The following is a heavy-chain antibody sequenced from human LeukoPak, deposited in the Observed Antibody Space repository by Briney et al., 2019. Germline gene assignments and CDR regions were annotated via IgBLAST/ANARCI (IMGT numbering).Heavy chain of an antibody. CDR1: GYTLTELS. CDR2: FNPEDGET. V-gene: IGHV1-24*01. Sequence: GASVKVSCKVSGYTLTELSMHWVRQAPGKGLEWMGSFNPEDGETIYAQKFQGRITMTEDTSADTAYMELSSLRSEDTAVYYCATVRHPTAMGFHYWGQGTLVSVSS. D-gene: IGHD1-26*01. CDR3: ATVRHPTAMGFHY. J-gene: IGHJ4*02.